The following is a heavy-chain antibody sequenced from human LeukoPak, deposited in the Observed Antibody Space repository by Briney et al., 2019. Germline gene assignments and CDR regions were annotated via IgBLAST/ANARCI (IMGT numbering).Heavy chain of an antibody. CDR3: XXXXXYDSSGYYSYYFDY. CDR2: ISGSGGST. J-gene: IGHJ4*02. CDR1: GFTFSSYA. Sequence: PGGSLRLSCAASGFTFSSYAMSWVRQAPGKGLEWVSAISGSGGSTYYADSVKGRFTISRDNSKNTLYLQMNSLRAEDTAVYYXXXXXXYDSSGYYSYYFDYWGQGTLVTVSS. V-gene: IGHV3-23*01. D-gene: IGHD3-22*01.